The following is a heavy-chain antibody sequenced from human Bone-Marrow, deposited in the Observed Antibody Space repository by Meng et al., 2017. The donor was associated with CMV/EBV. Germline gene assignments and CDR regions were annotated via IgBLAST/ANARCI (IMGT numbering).Heavy chain of an antibody. Sequence: GGSLRLSCGGSGFTFSDYPMSWVRQAPGKGLEWVSGISGSGGATYYADSVKGRFTMSRENAKNSLYLQMNSLRAEDTAVYYCARAYNVPGWFDPWGQGTPVTVSS. D-gene: IGHD1-14*01. V-gene: IGHV3-23*01. CDR3: ARAYNVPGWFDP. CDR2: ISGSGGAT. J-gene: IGHJ5*02. CDR1: GFTFSDYP.